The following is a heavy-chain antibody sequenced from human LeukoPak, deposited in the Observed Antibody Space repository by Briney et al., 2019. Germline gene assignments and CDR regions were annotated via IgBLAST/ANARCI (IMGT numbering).Heavy chain of an antibody. CDR2: IYYSGST. CDR1: GGSVSSGSYY. Sequence: PSETLSLTCTVSGGSVSSGSYYWSWLRQPPGKGLEWIGYIYYSGSTNYNPSLKSRVTISVDTSKNQFSLKLSSVTAADTAVYYCARVWGILGYCSSTSCYRANWFDPWGQGTLVTVSS. V-gene: IGHV4-61*01. J-gene: IGHJ5*02. D-gene: IGHD2-2*01. CDR3: ARVWGILGYCSSTSCYRANWFDP.